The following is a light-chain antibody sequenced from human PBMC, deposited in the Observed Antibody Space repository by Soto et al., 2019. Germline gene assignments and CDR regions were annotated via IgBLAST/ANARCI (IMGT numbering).Light chain of an antibody. CDR1: SSAF. Sequence: QSALTQPASVSASPGQSITISCTGTSSAFVSWYQQRPGKPPKLIIYDISYRPSEISNRFSGSKSGNTASLTISGLQDEDEAAYFCSTYTTSSTLEVFGGGTKLTVL. CDR3: STYTTSSTLEV. V-gene: IGLV2-14*03. J-gene: IGLJ3*02. CDR2: DIS.